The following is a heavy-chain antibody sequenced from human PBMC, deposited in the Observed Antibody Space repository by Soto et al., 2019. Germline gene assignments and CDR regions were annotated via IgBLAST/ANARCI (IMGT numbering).Heavy chain of an antibody. Sequence: QITLKESGPTLVKPTQTLTLTCSFSWFSLSGDEVGVGWIRQPPGKALERLGIIYGNDDTDYSPSLKGRLNITKDTAENQVVLTLTNVDPVDTATYFCAHTANLIDAFDWWGHGTMVAVSS. J-gene: IGHJ3*01. CDR1: WFSLSGDEVG. V-gene: IGHV2-5*01. CDR3: AHTANLIDAFDW. CDR2: IYGNDDT. D-gene: IGHD3-9*01.